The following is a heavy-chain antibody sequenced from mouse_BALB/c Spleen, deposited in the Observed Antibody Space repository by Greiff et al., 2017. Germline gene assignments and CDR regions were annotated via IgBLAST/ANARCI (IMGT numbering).Heavy chain of an antibody. V-gene: IGHV5-12-1*01. CDR1: GFAFSSYD. Sequence: EVKLMESGGGLVKPGGSLKLSCAASGFAFSSYDMSWVRQTPEKRLEWVAYISSGGGSTYYPDTVKGRFTISRDNAKNTLYLQMSSLKSEDTAMYYCARGGGYYFDYWGQGTTLTVSS. CDR2: ISSGGGST. J-gene: IGHJ2*01. D-gene: IGHD3-1*01. CDR3: ARGGGYYFDY.